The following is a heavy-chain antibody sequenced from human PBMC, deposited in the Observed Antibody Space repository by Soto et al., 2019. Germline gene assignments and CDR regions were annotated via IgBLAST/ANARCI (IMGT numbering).Heavy chain of an antibody. J-gene: IGHJ4*02. CDR2: IHYRGST. D-gene: IGHD3-16*01. Sequence: QLQLQESGPGLVKPPETLSLTCTVSGGSISSIGYYWGWIRQPPGKGLEWIGSIHYRGSTYYNPSRKSRVTISVDTYKNQFSLKLSSVTAADTAVYYCAREGGEGNYFDYWGQGALVTVSS. CDR1: GGSISSIGYY. V-gene: IGHV4-39*02. CDR3: AREGGEGNYFDY.